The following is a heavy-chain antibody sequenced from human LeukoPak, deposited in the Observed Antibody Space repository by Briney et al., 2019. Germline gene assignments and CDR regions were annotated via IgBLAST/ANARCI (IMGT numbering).Heavy chain of an antibody. Sequence: SETLSLTCTVSGGSISSYYWSWIRQPAGKGLEWIGRIYTSGSTNNNPSLKSRVTMSVDTSKNQFSLKLSSVTAADTAVYYCARDDAITFGGVIVRGFDYWGQGTLVTVSS. J-gene: IGHJ4*02. V-gene: IGHV4-4*07. CDR3: ARDDAITFGGVIVRGFDY. CDR1: GGSISSYY. D-gene: IGHD3-16*02. CDR2: IYTSGST.